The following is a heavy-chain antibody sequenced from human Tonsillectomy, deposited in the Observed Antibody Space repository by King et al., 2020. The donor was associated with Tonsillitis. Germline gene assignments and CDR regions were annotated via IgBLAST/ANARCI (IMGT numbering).Heavy chain of an antibody. CDR2: INPSGGST. J-gene: IGHJ6*02. Sequence: HVQLVQSGAEVKKPGASVKVSCKASGYTFTSYYMHWVRQAPGQGLEWMGIINPSGGSTSYAQKFQGRVTKTRDTSTSTVYMELSSLRSEDTAVYYCARKEQDTVMDLYGMDVWGQGTTVTVSS. V-gene: IGHV1-46*01. CDR3: ARKEQDTVMDLYGMDV. D-gene: IGHD5-18*01. CDR1: GYTFTSYY.